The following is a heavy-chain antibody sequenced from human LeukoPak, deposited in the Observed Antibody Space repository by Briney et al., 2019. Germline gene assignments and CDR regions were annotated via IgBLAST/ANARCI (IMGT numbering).Heavy chain of an antibody. CDR3: AMSYYYGSGRFPHYMDV. V-gene: IGHV1-2*02. CDR1: GYTFTGYY. J-gene: IGHJ6*03. CDR2: INPNSGGT. D-gene: IGHD3-10*01. Sequence: GASVKVSCKASGYTFTGYYMHWVRQAPGQGLEWMGWINPNSGGTNYAQKFQGRVTMTRDTSISTAYMELSRLRSDDTAVYYCAMSYYYGSGRFPHYMDVWGKGTTVTVSS.